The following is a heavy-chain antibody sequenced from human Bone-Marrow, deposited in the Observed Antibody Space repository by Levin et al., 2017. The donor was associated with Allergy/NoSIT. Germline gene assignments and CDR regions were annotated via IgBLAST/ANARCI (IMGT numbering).Heavy chain of an antibody. J-gene: IGHJ4*02. V-gene: IGHV3-23*01. Sequence: GGSLRLSCVASGFTFSNYAMSWVRQTPGKGLEFVSAISGSGDTTYYPDSVKGQFTISRDNYKNTLYLQINSLRVEDTALYYCARDQKDSSGYYWDYWGQGTLVTVSS. CDR1: GFTFSNYA. CDR2: ISGSGDTT. D-gene: IGHD3-22*01. CDR3: ARDQKDSSGYYWDY.